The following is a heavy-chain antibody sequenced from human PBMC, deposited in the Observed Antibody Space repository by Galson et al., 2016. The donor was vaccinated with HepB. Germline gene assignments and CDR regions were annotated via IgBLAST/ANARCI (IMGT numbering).Heavy chain of an antibody. CDR3: ARNLNYDFWDRNRDAFDI. Sequence: SLRLSCAASGFTFSSYWMSWVRQAPGKGLEWVANIKQDGSEKYYVDSVKGRFTISRDNAKNSLYLQMNSLRAEDTAVYYCARNLNYDFWDRNRDAFDIWGQGTMVTVSS. CDR2: IKQDGSEK. V-gene: IGHV3-7*01. D-gene: IGHD3-3*01. J-gene: IGHJ3*02. CDR1: GFTFSSYW.